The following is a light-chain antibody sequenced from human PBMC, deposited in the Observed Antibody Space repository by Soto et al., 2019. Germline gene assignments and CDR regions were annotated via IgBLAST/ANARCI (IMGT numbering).Light chain of an antibody. Sequence: EIVLTQSPGTLSLSPGERATLSCRASQSVSSSYLAWYQQKPGQSRRLLIYGASSRATGFPDRFSGSGSGTHFTLSISRVEDEDLAVYYCQQYGSSPPWTFGQGANVENK. V-gene: IGKV3-20*01. CDR2: GAS. J-gene: IGKJ1*01. CDR1: QSVSSSY. CDR3: QQYGSSPPWT.